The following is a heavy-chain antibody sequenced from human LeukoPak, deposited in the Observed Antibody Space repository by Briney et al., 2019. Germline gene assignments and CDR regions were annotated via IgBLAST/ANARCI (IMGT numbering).Heavy chain of an antibody. J-gene: IGHJ4*02. CDR3: ASHAEKGYSSSWSYFDN. Sequence: SETLSLTCTVSGGSISSYYWSWIRQPPGKGLECIGYIYNSGSTNYNPSLKSRVTISVDTSKNQFSLDLSSVTAADTAEYFCASHAEKGYSSSWSYFDNWGQGNLVIVSS. CDR2: IYNSGST. V-gene: IGHV4-4*08. CDR1: GGSISSYY. D-gene: IGHD6-13*01.